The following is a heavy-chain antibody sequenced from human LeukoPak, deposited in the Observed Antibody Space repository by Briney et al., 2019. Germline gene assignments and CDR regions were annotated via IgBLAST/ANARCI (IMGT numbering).Heavy chain of an antibody. CDR2: INPNSGGT. CDR1: GYTFTGYY. D-gene: IGHD4-17*01. J-gene: IGHJ4*02. CDR3: ARATTVTTGRSFDY. Sequence: ASVKVSCKASGYTFTGYYMHWVRQAPGQGLEWMGRINPNSGGTNYAQEFQGRVTMTRDTSISTAYLELSRLRSDDTAVYYCARATTVTTGRSFDYWGQGTLVTVSS. V-gene: IGHV1-2*06.